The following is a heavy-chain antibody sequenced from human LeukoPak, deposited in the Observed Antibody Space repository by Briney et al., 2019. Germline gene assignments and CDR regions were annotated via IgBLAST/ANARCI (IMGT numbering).Heavy chain of an antibody. CDR1: GGSISSYY. CDR3: ARGYDYDFWSGYLVSYYMDV. Sequence: SETLSLTCTVSGGSISSYYWSWIRQPPGKGLEWIGYIYYSGSTNYNPSLKSRVTISVDTSKNQFSLKLSSVTAADTAVYYCARGYDYDFWSGYLVSYYMDVWGKGTTVTISS. J-gene: IGHJ6*03. CDR2: IYYSGST. V-gene: IGHV4-59*01. D-gene: IGHD3-3*01.